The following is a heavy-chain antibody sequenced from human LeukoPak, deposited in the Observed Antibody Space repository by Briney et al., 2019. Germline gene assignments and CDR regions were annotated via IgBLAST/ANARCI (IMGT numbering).Heavy chain of an antibody. J-gene: IGHJ6*02. V-gene: IGHV3-21*04. CDR1: GFTFSSYS. CDR3: AKDISTGTTPTRYYYGMDV. Sequence: GGSLRLSCAASGFTFSSYSMNWVRQAPGKGLEWVSSISSSSSYIYYADSVKGRFTISRDNAKNSLYLQMNSLRAEDTALYYCAKDISTGTTPTRYYYGMDVWGQGTTVTVSS. CDR2: ISSSSSYI. D-gene: IGHD1-1*01.